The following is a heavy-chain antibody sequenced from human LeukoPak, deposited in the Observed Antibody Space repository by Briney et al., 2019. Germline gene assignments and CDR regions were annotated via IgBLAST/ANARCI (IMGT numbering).Heavy chain of an antibody. CDR2: IYHSGST. J-gene: IGHJ6*02. D-gene: IGHD3-10*01. CDR1: GGSISSSNW. V-gene: IGHV4-4*02. Sequence: SGTLSHTCAVSGGSISSSNWWSWVRQPPGKGLEWIGEIYHSGSTNYNPSLKSRVTISVDKSKNQFSLKLSSVTAADTAVYYCARDQGYYGSGSYSYYYGMDVWGQGTTVTVSS. CDR3: ARDQGYYGSGSYSYYYGMDV.